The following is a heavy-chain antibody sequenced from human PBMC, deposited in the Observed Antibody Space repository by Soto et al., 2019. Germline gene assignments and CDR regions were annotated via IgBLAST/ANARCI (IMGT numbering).Heavy chain of an antibody. Sequence: QAQLVQSGAEVKEPGASVKVSCKASGYSFTTSGITWVRQAPGQGLEWMGWISTYNGNTNYAQKLQDRVTLTTETSTSTAYMELRSLRSDDTAVYYCARRLYGDYDYWGQGTLVTVPS. CDR3: ARRLYGDYDY. J-gene: IGHJ4*02. V-gene: IGHV1-18*01. D-gene: IGHD4-17*01. CDR2: ISTYNGNT. CDR1: GYSFTTSG.